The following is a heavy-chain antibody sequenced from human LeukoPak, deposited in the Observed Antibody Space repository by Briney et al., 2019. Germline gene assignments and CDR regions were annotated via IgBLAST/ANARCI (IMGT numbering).Heavy chain of an antibody. D-gene: IGHD6-19*01. CDR2: ISSSSSYI. V-gene: IGHV3-21*04. Sequence: GGSLRLSCAASGFTFSSYSMNWVRQAPGKGLEWVSSISSSSSYIYYADSVKGRFTISRDNAKNSLYLQMNSLRVEDTAFYYCARSASVAADYYFDSWGQGTLVTVSS. CDR1: GFTFSSYS. J-gene: IGHJ4*02. CDR3: ARSASVAADYYFDS.